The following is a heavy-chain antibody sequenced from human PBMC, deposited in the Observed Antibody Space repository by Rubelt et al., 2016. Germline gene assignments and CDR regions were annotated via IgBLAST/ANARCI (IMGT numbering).Heavy chain of an antibody. CDR1: GYTFTSYG. J-gene: IGHJ5*02. CDR2: ISAYNGNT. D-gene: IGHD4-11*01. Sequence: QVQLVQSGAEVKKPGASVKVSCKASGYTFTSYGISWVRQAPGQGLEWMGWISAYNGNTNYGQKVQGRVTMTTETYTSTAYMELRSLGSDDTAVYYCARANSNYGWFDPWGQGTLVTVSS. V-gene: IGHV1-18*01. CDR3: ARANSNYGWFDP.